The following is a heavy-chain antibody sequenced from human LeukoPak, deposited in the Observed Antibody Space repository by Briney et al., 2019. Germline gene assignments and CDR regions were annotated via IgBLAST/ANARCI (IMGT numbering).Heavy chain of an antibody. CDR3: ARDPDMTTVNAFDI. CDR2: IWDDGSKK. Sequence: GGSLRLSCAASGFTFSGYGMHCVRQAPGKGLEWVAVIWDDGSKKYYADSVKGRFTISRDNSKNTLYLEMNSLRAEDTAVYYCARDPDMTTVNAFDIWGQGTMVTVSS. J-gene: IGHJ3*02. D-gene: IGHD4-17*01. V-gene: IGHV3-33*01. CDR1: GFTFSGYG.